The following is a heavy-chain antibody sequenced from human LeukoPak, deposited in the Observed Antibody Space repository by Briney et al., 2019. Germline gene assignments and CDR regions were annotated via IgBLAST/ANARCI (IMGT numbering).Heavy chain of an antibody. Sequence: PSETLSLTCTVSGDSISSSSYYWSWIRQPPGKGLEWIGEINHSGSTNYNPSLKSRVTISVDTSKNQFSLKLSSVTAADTAVYYCARPRSNTRILAAAGLRLPSKYFDLWGRGTLVTVSS. CDR2: INHSGST. D-gene: IGHD6-13*01. CDR1: GDSISSSSYY. J-gene: IGHJ2*01. CDR3: ARPRSNTRILAAAGLRLPSKYFDL. V-gene: IGHV4-39*07.